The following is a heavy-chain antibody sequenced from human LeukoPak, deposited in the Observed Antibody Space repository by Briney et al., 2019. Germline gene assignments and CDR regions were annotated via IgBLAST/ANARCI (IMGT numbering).Heavy chain of an antibody. J-gene: IGHJ5*02. CDR3: AKDHIDQLLGRANWFDP. V-gene: IGHV3-30*18. CDR2: ISYDGSNK. D-gene: IGHD2-2*01. Sequence: PGRSLRLSCAASGFTFSSYGMHWVRQAPGKGLEWVAVISYDGSNKYYADSVKGRFTISRDNSKNTLYLQMNSLRAEDTAVYYCAKDHIDQLLGRANWFDPWGQGTLVTVSS. CDR1: GFTFSSYG.